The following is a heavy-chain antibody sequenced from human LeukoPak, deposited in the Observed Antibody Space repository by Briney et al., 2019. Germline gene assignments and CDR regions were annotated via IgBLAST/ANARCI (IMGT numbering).Heavy chain of an antibody. Sequence: SETLSLTCTVSGGSISSCYWTWIRQPPGKGLEWIGYIYYSGSTNYNPSLKSRVTISVDTSKNQFSLKLSSVTAADTAVYYCASGRASGWYHDAFDIWGQGTMVTVSS. CDR3: ASGRASGWYHDAFDI. V-gene: IGHV4-59*01. CDR2: IYYSGST. D-gene: IGHD6-19*01. CDR1: GGSISSCY. J-gene: IGHJ3*02.